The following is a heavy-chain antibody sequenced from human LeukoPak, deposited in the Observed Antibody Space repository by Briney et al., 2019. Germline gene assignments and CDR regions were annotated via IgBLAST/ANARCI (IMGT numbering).Heavy chain of an antibody. J-gene: IGHJ4*02. V-gene: IGHV3-74*01. CDR1: GFTFSSYW. Sequence: GGSLRLSCAASGFTFSSYWMHWVRQAPGKGLVWVSRINSDGSSTSYADSVKGRFTISRDNAKNTLYLQMNSLRAEDTAVYYCARGSDYGGTFDYWGQGTLVTVSS. CDR2: INSDGSST. D-gene: IGHD4-23*01. CDR3: ARGSDYGGTFDY.